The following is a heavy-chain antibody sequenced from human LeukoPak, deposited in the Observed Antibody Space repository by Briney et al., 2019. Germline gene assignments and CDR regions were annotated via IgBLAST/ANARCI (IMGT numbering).Heavy chain of an antibody. D-gene: IGHD2-8*01. CDR1: GYSLSELS. V-gene: IGHV1-24*01. J-gene: IGHJ4*02. CDR2: FDPENGEA. CDR3: AAGGVYDLLNN. Sequence: ASVKVSCKVSGYSLSELSMHWVRQAPGKGLEWMGGFDPENGEAVYAQKFQGRVTMTEDTSTDTSYMELNSLKSEDTAVYYCAAGGVYDLLNNWGQGTLVTVSS.